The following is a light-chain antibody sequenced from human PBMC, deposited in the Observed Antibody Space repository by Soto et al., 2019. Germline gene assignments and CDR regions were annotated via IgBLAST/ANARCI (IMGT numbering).Light chain of an antibody. Sequence: QSALTQPASVSGSPGQSFTISCTGTSSDVGGYNYVSWYQQHPGKAPKLMIFEVSNRPSGVSNRFSGSKSGNTASLTISGLQAEDEADYYCSSYTSSSTLVLFGGRTKLTVL. J-gene: IGLJ2*01. CDR3: SSYTSSSTLVL. CDR1: SSDVGGYNY. V-gene: IGLV2-14*01. CDR2: EVS.